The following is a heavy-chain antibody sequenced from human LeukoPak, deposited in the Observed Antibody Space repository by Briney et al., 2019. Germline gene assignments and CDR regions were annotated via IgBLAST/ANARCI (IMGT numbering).Heavy chain of an antibody. D-gene: IGHD4-17*01. CDR1: GLTFEDYV. Sequence: PGGSLRLSCSDSGLTFEDYVIQWVRQAPGKGLEWVSGISWNSGSIGYADSVKGRFTISRDNAKNSLYLQMNSLRAEDTALYYCGKGPHFGDYGSPFDYWGQGTLVTVSS. CDR3: GKGPHFGDYGSPFDY. V-gene: IGHV3-9*01. J-gene: IGHJ4*02. CDR2: ISWNSGSI.